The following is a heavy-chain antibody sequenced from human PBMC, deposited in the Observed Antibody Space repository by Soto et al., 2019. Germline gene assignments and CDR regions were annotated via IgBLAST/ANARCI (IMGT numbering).Heavy chain of an antibody. J-gene: IGHJ4*02. Sequence: QVQLVQSGAEVKTPGSSVKVSCRASGGTSNNYADTWVRQAPGHGFEWMGGIIAYFGTATYAHQFRGRLTITADDSTRTNYMELRSLTTDDTAIYYCAKLLGPGSYYDDDYWGQGTLVTVSS. CDR1: GGTSNNYA. CDR3: AKLLGPGSYYDDDY. D-gene: IGHD3-10*01. CDR2: IIAYFGTA. V-gene: IGHV1-69*01.